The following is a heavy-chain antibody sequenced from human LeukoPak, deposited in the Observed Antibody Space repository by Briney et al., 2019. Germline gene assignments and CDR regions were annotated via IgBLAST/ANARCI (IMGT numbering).Heavy chain of an antibody. CDR1: GFTFSNYP. CDR2: IGSGGSPI. V-gene: IGHV3-48*03. Sequence: GGSLRLSCAASGFTFSNYPMNWVRQAPGKGLEWVSYIGSGGSPIYYADSVRGRFSISRDNAKNSLYLQMSSLRAEDTAVYYCARARYNSGYLFDYWGQGTLVTVSS. CDR3: ARARYNSGYLFDY. D-gene: IGHD5-18*01. J-gene: IGHJ4*02.